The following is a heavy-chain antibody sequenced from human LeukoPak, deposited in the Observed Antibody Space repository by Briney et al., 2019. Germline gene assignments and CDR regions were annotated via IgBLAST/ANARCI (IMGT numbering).Heavy chain of an antibody. Sequence: SETLSLTCAVYGGSFSGYYWSWIRQPPGKGLEWIGEINHSGSTNYNPSLKSRVTISVDTSKNQFSLKLSSVTAADTAVYYCARALEMATIHFDYWGQGTLVTVSS. J-gene: IGHJ4*02. V-gene: IGHV4-34*01. CDR1: GGSFSGYY. CDR2: INHSGST. CDR3: ARALEMATIHFDY. D-gene: IGHD5-24*01.